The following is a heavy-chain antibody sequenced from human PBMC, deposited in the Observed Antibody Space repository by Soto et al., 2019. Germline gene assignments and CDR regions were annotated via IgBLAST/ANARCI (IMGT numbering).Heavy chain of an antibody. CDR3: ATGAVPAANY. CDR2: ISWNSGSI. D-gene: IGHD2-2*01. J-gene: IGHJ4*02. CDR1: GFTFDDYA. V-gene: IGHV3-9*01. Sequence: DVQLVESGGGLVQPGRSLRLSCAASGFTFDDYAMHWVRQAPGKGLEWVSGISWNSGSIGYADSVKGRFTISRDNAKNSLYLQMNSLRAEDTALYYCATGAVPAANYWGQGTLVTVSS.